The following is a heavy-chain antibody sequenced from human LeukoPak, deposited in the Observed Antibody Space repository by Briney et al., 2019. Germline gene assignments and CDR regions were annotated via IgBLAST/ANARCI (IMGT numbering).Heavy chain of an antibody. CDR2: ISGSGGST. CDR1: GFTFSSYA. CDR3: AKGYCSSTSCSLLDY. V-gene: IGHV3-23*01. J-gene: IGHJ4*02. D-gene: IGHD2-2*01. Sequence: PGGSLRLSCAASGFTFSSYAMSWVRQAPGKGLEWVSAISGSGGSTYYADSVKGRFTISRDNSKNTLYLQMSSLRAEDTAVYYCAKGYCSSTSCSLLDYWGQGTLVTVSS.